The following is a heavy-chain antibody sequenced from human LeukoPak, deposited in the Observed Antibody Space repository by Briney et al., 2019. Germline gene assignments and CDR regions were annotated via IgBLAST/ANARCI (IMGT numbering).Heavy chain of an antibody. CDR3: AKISGYSTSWTPDY. CDR2: VSASGYT. Sequence: SETLSLTCTVSASISSGDYYWNWIRQPAGKGLEWIGRVSASGYTNYNPSLRSRITISVDTSKNQFSLELTSVTAADTAVYYCAKISGYSTSWTPDYWGQGTLVTVSS. V-gene: IGHV4-61*02. CDR1: ASISSGDYY. J-gene: IGHJ4*02. D-gene: IGHD6-13*01.